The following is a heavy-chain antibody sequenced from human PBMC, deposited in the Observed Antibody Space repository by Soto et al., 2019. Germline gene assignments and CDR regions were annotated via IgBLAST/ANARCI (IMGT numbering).Heavy chain of an antibody. D-gene: IGHD3-10*01. CDR1: GGTFSSYT. V-gene: IGHV1-69*02. CDR3: ARAQDRGYSGY. CDR2: IIPILGIA. Sequence: QVQLVQSGAEVKKPGSSVKVSCKASGGTFSSYTISWVRQAPGQGLEWMGRIIPILGIANYAQKFQGRVTXTXXKSTSTAYMELSSLRSEDTAVYYCARAQDRGYSGYWGQGTLVTVSS. J-gene: IGHJ4*02.